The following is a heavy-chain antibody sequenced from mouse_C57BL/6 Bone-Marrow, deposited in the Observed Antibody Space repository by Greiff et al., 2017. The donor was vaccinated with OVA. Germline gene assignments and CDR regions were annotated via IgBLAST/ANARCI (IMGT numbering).Heavy chain of an antibody. CDR1: GFTFSSYG. D-gene: IGHD1-1*01. Sequence: EVMLVESGGDLVKPGGSLKLSCAASGFTFSSYGMSWVRQTPDKRLEWVATISSGGSYTYYPDSVKGRFTISRDNAKNTLYLQMSSLKSEDTAMYYCARGSSSRGYWGQGTTLTVSS. J-gene: IGHJ2*01. CDR2: ISSGGSYT. CDR3: ARGSSSRGY. V-gene: IGHV5-6*02.